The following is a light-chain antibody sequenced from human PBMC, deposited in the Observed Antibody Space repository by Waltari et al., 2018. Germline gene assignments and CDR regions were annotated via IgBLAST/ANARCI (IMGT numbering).Light chain of an antibody. Sequence: DIVMTQSPYSLAVSLGERATINCKSSQSVLYSSNNKNYLAWYQQKPGQPPKLLIYWASTRESGVPDRFSGSGSGTDFTLTISSLQAEDVAVYYCQQYYSTPMTFGQGTKEEIK. CDR3: QQYYSTPMT. V-gene: IGKV4-1*01. CDR2: WAS. CDR1: QSVLYSSNNKNY. J-gene: IGKJ1*01.